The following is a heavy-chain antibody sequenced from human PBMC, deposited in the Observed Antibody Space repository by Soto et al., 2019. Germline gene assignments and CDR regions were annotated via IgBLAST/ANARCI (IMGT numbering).Heavy chain of an antibody. CDR1: GFTFSNYA. V-gene: IGHV3-23*01. Sequence: PGGSLRLSCATSGFTFSNYAMNWVRQAPGKGLEWVSAISGSGGSTFYADSVKGRFTISRDKSKNMLYLQMNSLRAEDTALYYCATYYYDSSGYQNPDYWGQGTLVTVSS. CDR2: ISGSGGST. J-gene: IGHJ4*02. CDR3: ATYYYDSSGYQNPDY. D-gene: IGHD3-22*01.